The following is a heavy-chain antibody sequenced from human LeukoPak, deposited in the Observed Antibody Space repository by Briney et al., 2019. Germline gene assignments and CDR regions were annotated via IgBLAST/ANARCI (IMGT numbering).Heavy chain of an antibody. CDR3: ARTNSGGFDP. Sequence: AGGSLRLSCAASGFTFSRYWMPWVRQAPGKGLVWVSLINSDGSSTNYADSVKGRFTISRDNAKNTVYLQMNSLRAEDTAVYYCARTNSGGFDPWGQGTLVTVSS. CDR1: GFTFSRYW. CDR2: INSDGSST. D-gene: IGHD2-21*01. V-gene: IGHV3-74*01. J-gene: IGHJ5*02.